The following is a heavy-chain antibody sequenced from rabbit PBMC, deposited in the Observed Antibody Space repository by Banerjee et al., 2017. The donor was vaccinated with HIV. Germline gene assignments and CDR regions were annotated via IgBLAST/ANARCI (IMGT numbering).Heavy chain of an antibody. CDR3: ARNFYFDL. V-gene: IGHV1S7*01. J-gene: IGHJ4*01. CDR2: IYAGKGSA. CDR1: GFDFSNYY. Sequence: QLEESGGGLVQPGGSLTLSCKASGFDFSNYYMSWVRQAPGKGLEWIGIIYAGKGSADYASWVNGRFTISSDNAQNTVDLQMNSLTAADTATYFCARNFYFDLWGPGTLVTVS.